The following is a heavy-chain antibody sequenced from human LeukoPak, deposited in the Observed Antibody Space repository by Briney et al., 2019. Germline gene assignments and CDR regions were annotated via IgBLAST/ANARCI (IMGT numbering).Heavy chain of an antibody. CDR2: VYYTGST. Sequence: PSETLSLTCSVSGGSVSNYYWSWIRQPPGKGLEWIGYVYYTGSTNYNPSLKSRVTMFEDKSKNQFSLRLYSVAVADTAVYYCARHFAYSSSSYFDYWGQGTLVTVSS. V-gene: IGHV4-59*08. J-gene: IGHJ4*02. D-gene: IGHD6-6*01. CDR1: GGSVSNYY. CDR3: ARHFAYSSSSYFDY.